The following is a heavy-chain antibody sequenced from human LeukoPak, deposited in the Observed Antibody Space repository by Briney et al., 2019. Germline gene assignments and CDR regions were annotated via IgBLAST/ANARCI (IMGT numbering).Heavy chain of an antibody. J-gene: IGHJ6*03. V-gene: IGHV4-59*01. CDR3: ARDGIAAAGGYYYYMDV. CDR1: GGSISSYY. CDR2: IYYSGST. D-gene: IGHD6-13*01. Sequence: SETLSLTCTVSGGSISSYYWSWIRQPPGKGLEWIGYIYYSGSTNYNPSLKGRVTISVDTSKNQFSLKLSSVTAADTAVYYCARDGIAAAGGYYYYMDVWGKGTTVTISS.